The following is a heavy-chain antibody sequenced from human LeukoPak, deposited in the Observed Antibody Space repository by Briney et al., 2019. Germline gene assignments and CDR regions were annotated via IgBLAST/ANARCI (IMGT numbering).Heavy chain of an antibody. CDR3: AARDYDILTGHGGKYYFDY. CDR2: INHSGST. CDR1: GGSFSGYY. Sequence: PSETLSLTCVVYGGSFSGYYWSWIRQPPGKGLEWIGEINHSGSTNYNPSLKSRVTISVDTSKNQFSLKLSSVTAADTAVYYCAARDYDILTGHGGKYYFDYWGQGTLVTVSS. V-gene: IGHV4-34*01. J-gene: IGHJ4*02. D-gene: IGHD3-9*01.